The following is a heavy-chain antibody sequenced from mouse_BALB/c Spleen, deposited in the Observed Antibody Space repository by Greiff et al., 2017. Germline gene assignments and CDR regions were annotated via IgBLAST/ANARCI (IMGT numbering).Heavy chain of an antibody. J-gene: IGHJ1*01. CDR3: ASRGYGSGFDV. V-gene: IGHV1S137*01. Sequence: QVQLQQSGAELVRPGVSVKISCKGSGYTFTDYAMHWVKQSHAKSLEWIGVISTYYGDDSYNQKFKGKATMTVDKSSSTAYMELARLTSEDSAIYYCASRGYGSGFDVWGAGTTVTVSA. CDR1: GYTFTDYA. CDR2: ISTYYGDD. D-gene: IGHD2-10*02.